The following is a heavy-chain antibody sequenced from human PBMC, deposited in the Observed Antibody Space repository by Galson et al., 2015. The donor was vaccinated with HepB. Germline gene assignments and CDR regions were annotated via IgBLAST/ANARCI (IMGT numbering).Heavy chain of an antibody. D-gene: IGHD3-3*02. CDR2: ISYDGSNE. J-gene: IGHJ4*02. Sequence: SLRLSCAASGVAFSNFAMHWVRQAPGKGLEWVAIISYDGSNEYYGDSVKGRFTISRDNSKSTLYLQMNSLRDEDTAGYYCARDLSLDYWGQGTLVTVSS. V-gene: IGHV3-30*04. CDR1: GVAFSNFA. CDR3: ARDLSLDY.